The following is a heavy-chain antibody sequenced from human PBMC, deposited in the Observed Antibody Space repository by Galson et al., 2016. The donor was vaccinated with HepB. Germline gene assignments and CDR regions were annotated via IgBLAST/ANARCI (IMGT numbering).Heavy chain of an antibody. CDR2: IIGSRGTT. Sequence: SLRLSCAGSGFTFSNYAMSWVRQAPGKGLEWVSRIIGSRGTTNYGDSVKGRFTISRDNSKNTLYLELKSLRAEDTAIYYCAKETSIKIWFRDTDYWGQGTLVTVSS. J-gene: IGHJ4*02. D-gene: IGHD3-10*01. CDR3: AKETSIKIWFRDTDY. V-gene: IGHV3-23*01. CDR1: GFTFSNYA.